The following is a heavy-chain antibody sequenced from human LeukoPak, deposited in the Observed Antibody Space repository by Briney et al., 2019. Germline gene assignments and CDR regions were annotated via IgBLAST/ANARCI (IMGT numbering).Heavy chain of an antibody. Sequence: ASVKVSCKASGGTFSSYAISWVRQAPGQGLEWMGRIIPILGIANYAQKFQGRVTITADKSTSTAYMELGSLRSEDTAVYYCAWDIVVVPAAINFDYWGQGTLVTVSS. D-gene: IGHD2-2*02. CDR1: GGTFSSYA. CDR2: IIPILGIA. CDR3: AWDIVVVPAAINFDY. J-gene: IGHJ4*02. V-gene: IGHV1-69*04.